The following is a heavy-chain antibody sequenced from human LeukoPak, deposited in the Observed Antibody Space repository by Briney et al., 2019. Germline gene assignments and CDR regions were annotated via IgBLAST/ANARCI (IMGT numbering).Heavy chain of an antibody. CDR2: INRSGST. CDR1: GGSFSGYY. D-gene: IGHD3-22*01. Sequence: PSETLSLTCAVYGGSFSGYYWSWIRQPPGKGLEWIGEINRSGSTNYNPSLKSRVTISVDTSKNQFSLKLSSVTAADTAVYYCATSARDSSGYPYYFDYWGQGTLVTVSS. V-gene: IGHV4-34*01. CDR3: ATSARDSSGYPYYFDY. J-gene: IGHJ4*02.